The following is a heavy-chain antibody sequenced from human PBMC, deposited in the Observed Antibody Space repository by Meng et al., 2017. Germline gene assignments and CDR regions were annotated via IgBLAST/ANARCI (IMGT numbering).Heavy chain of an antibody. J-gene: IGHJ5*02. V-gene: IGHV4-59*01. CDR1: GGSISSYY. CDR3: ARVVVVPAAKYWFDP. D-gene: IGHD2-2*01. Sequence: SETLSLTCTVSGGSISSYYWSWIRQPPGKGLEWIGYIYYSGGTNYNPSLKSRVTISVDTSKNQFSLKLSSVTAADTAVYYCARVVVVPAAKYWFDPWGQGTLVTVSS. CDR2: IYYSGGT.